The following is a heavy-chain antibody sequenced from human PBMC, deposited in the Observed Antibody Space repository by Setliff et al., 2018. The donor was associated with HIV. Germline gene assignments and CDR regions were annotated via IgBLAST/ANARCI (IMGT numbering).Heavy chain of an antibody. CDR1: GGPINTYY. V-gene: IGHV4-4*07. CDR3: ARDTLTYYFDY. CDR2: FYTSGST. D-gene: IGHD3-16*01. Sequence: PSETLSLTCTASGGPINTYYWSWIRQPAGKGLEWIGRFYTSGSTNYNPSLKSRVIMSVDTSKNQFSLKLSSVTAADTAVYYCARDTLTYYFDYWGQGILVTVSS. J-gene: IGHJ4*02.